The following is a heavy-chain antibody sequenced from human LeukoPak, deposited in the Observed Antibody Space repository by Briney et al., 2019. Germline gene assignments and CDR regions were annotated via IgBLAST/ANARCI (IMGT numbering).Heavy chain of an antibody. D-gene: IGHD2-21*02. CDR1: GYTFTSYG. CDR3: ARHGLAYCGGACDSDY. CDR2: ISAYNGNT. V-gene: IGHV1-18*01. J-gene: IGHJ4*02. Sequence: GASVKVSCKASGYTFTSYGISWVRQAPGQGLEWMGWISAYNGNTNYAQKLQGRVTMTTDTSTSTAYMELRSLRSDDPAVYYCARHGLAYCGGACDSDYWGQGTLVTVSS.